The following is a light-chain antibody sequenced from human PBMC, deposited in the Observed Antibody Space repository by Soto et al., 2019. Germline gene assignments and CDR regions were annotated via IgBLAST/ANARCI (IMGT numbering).Light chain of an antibody. J-gene: IGLJ3*02. Sequence: QTVVTQEPPFSVSPGGTVTLTCGLSSGSVSTDYYPSWYQQTPGQAPRTLIYNTNTRPSGVPDRFSGSILGNKAALTITGAQADDESDYYCMLYMGSAFWVFGGGTKVTVL. CDR1: SGSVSTDYY. CDR2: NTN. CDR3: MLYMGSAFWV. V-gene: IGLV8-61*01.